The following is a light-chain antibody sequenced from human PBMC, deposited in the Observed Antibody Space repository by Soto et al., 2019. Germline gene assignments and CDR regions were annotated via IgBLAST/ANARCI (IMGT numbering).Light chain of an antibody. CDR3: QYYGSSPRGT. V-gene: IGKV3-20*01. Sequence: EIVLTQSPGTLSLSPGERATLSCRASQSVSSSFFAWYQQRPGQAPRLLIFGASIRATGIPDRFSGSGSGTDFTLTISRLEAEDFAVYYCQYYGSSPRGTLGQGTKLEI. J-gene: IGKJ2*01. CDR1: QSVSSSF. CDR2: GAS.